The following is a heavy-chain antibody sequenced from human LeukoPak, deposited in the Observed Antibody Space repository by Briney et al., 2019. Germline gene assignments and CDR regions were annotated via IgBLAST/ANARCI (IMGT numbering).Heavy chain of an antibody. J-gene: IGHJ4*02. V-gene: IGHV3-30*18. D-gene: IGHD6-19*01. CDR3: AKRSGYSSGWYPDYFDY. Sequence: GGSLRLSCAASGFTFSSYGMHWVRQAPGKGLEWVAVISYDGSNKYYADSVKGRFTISRDNSKNTLYLQMNSLRAEDTAVYYCAKRSGYSSGWYPDYFDYWGQGTLVTVSS. CDR2: ISYDGSNK. CDR1: GFTFSSYG.